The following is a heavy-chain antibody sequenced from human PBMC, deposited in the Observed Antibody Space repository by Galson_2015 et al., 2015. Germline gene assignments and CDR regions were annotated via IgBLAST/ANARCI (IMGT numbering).Heavy chain of an antibody. CDR2: IDWDDDK. CDR3: ARVWNYYGSGSRCGAFDI. V-gene: IGHV2-70*01. J-gene: IGHJ3*02. D-gene: IGHD3-10*01. CDR1: GFSLSTSGMC. Sequence: PALVKPTQTLTLTCTFSGFSLSTSGMCVSWIRQPPGKALEWLALIDWDDDKYYSTSLETRLTISKDTSKNQVVLTMTNMDPVDTATYYCARVWNYYGSGSRCGAFDIWGQGTMVTVSS.